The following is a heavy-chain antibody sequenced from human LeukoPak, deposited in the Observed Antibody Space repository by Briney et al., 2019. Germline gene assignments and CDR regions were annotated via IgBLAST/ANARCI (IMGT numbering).Heavy chain of an antibody. Sequence: AASVKVSCKASGYTFTGYHIHWVRQAPGQGLEWMGWIYPNNGGTKYAQKFQDRVTMTRDTSITTAYMELSRLRSDDTAVYYCASVTWGDKFSDFDYWGEGTLVTVS. CDR1: GYTFTGYH. V-gene: IGHV1-2*02. D-gene: IGHD2-21*01. J-gene: IGHJ4*02. CDR2: IYPNNGGT. CDR3: ASVTWGDKFSDFDY.